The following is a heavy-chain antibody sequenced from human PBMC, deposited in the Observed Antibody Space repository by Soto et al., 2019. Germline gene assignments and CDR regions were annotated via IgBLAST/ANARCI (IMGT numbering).Heavy chain of an antibody. J-gene: IGHJ4*02. Sequence: QVQLVQSGAEVKKPGSSVKVSCKASGGTFSSYAISWVRQAPGQGLEWMGGIIPIFGTANYAQKFQGRVTLTVDEYTRTAYMELSSFRSEDTAVYYCALTFGAVLALDYWGQGTLVTVSS. CDR1: GGTFSSYA. D-gene: IGHD3-16*01. CDR3: ALTFGAVLALDY. V-gene: IGHV1-69*12. CDR2: IIPIFGTA.